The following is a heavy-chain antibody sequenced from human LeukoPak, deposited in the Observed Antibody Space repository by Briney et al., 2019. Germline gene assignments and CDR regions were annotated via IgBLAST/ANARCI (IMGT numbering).Heavy chain of an antibody. CDR1: GFTFSNYA. CDR3: ARGKEDTGGSFDY. D-gene: IGHD3-10*01. Sequence: PGGSLRLSCAASGFTFSNYAMSWVRQAPGKGLEWVSAISGRGGGTYYADSVKGRFTISRDNSKNTLYLQMNSLRAEDTAVYYCARGKEDTGGSFDYWGQGTLVTVSS. V-gene: IGHV3-23*01. CDR2: ISGRGGGT. J-gene: IGHJ4*02.